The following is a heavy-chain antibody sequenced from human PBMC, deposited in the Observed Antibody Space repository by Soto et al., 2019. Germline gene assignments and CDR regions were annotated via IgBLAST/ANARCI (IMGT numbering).Heavy chain of an antibody. CDR1: GFTFSSYA. J-gene: IGHJ6*02. CDR3: ARDYRYRATHYYYGMDV. CDR2: ISYDGSNK. V-gene: IGHV3-30-3*01. Sequence: GGSLRLSCAASGFTFSSYAMHWVRQAPGKGLEWVAVISYDGSNKYYADSVKGRFTISRDNSKNTLYLQMNSLRAEDTAVYYCARDYRYRATHYYYGMDVWGQGTTVTVSS. D-gene: IGHD3-9*01.